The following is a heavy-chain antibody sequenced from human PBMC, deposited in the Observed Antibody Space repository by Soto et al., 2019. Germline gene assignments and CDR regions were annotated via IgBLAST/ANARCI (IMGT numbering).Heavy chain of an antibody. D-gene: IGHD2-2*01. CDR2: IYYSGST. J-gene: IGHJ5*02. Sequence: TSETLSLTCTVSGGSISSGGYYWSWIRQHPGKGLEWIGYIYYSGSTYYNPSLKSRVTISVDTSKNQFSLKLSSVTAADTAVYYCARDSYAQFDPWGQGTLVTVSS. CDR3: ARDSYAQFDP. CDR1: GGSISSGGYY. V-gene: IGHV4-31*03.